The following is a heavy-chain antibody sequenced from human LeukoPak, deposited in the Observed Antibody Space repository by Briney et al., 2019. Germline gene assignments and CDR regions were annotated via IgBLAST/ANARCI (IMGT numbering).Heavy chain of an antibody. V-gene: IGHV4-61*02. Sequence: TSETLSLTCTVSGGSISSGSYYWSWIRQPAGKGLEWIGRIYTSGSTNYNPSLKSRVTISVDTSKNQFSLKLSSVTAADTAVYYCAKMERLGELSLGYWGQGTLVTVSS. D-gene: IGHD3-16*02. J-gene: IGHJ4*02. CDR3: AKMERLGELSLGY. CDR1: GGSISSGSYY. CDR2: IYTSGST.